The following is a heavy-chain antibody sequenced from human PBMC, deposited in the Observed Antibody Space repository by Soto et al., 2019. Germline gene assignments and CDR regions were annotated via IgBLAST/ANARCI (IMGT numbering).Heavy chain of an antibody. Sequence: ASVKVSCKASGYNFANFGISWVRQAPGQGLEWLGWIGPHSGNPNYAQRFQGRGTMTTDTSTSTAYMELRTLRSDDTAVYFCARFEFSNYVIDYWGQGTLVTVSS. CDR3: ARFEFSNYVIDY. CDR1: GYNFANFG. D-gene: IGHD4-4*01. CDR2: IGPHSGNP. J-gene: IGHJ4*02. V-gene: IGHV1-18*01.